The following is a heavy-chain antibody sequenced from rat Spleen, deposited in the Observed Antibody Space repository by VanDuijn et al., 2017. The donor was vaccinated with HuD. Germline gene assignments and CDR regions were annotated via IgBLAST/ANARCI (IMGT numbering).Heavy chain of an antibody. CDR1: GFTFSNYD. Sequence: EVQLVESGGGLVRPGRSLKLSCAASGFTFSNYDMAWVRQAPTKGLEWVASISPGGGNTYYRDSVKGRFTVSRDNAKSTLYLQMDSLRSEDTAIYYCVRLLGAPDWYFDFWGPGTMVTVSS. D-gene: IGHD5-1*01. CDR3: VRLLGAPDWYFDF. J-gene: IGHJ1*01. CDR2: ISPGGGNT. V-gene: IGHV5-25*01.